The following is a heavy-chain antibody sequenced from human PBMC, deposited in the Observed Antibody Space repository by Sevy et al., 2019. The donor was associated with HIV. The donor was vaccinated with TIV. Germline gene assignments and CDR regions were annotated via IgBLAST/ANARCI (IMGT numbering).Heavy chain of an antibody. V-gene: IGHV3-49*03. D-gene: IGHD3-10*01. CDR1: GFNFGDYP. CDR3: SKGGSGTGWFDP. J-gene: IGHJ5*02. CDR2: IRSKASGGKT. Sequence: GGSLRLSCRASGFNFGDYPMSWFRQAPGKGLAWVGFIRSKASGGKTQYAASVKGRFTISRDDSESIACLQMNSLKIEDTAVYYCSKGGSGTGWFDPWGQGTLVTVSS.